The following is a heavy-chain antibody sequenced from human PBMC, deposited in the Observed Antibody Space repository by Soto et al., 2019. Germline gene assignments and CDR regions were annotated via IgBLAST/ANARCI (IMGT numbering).Heavy chain of an antibody. Sequence: QVQLVQSGAEVKKPGASVMVSCKASGYTFRDYDINWVRQASGQGLEWMGWMNPNSGNTAYAQKFRGRVTMTGDTTINTAYMELSYLTSADTAVYYCTCRARIGRQLWLPFDSCAQGTLVTVSS. CDR2: MNPNSGNT. V-gene: IGHV1-8*01. D-gene: IGHD3-22*01. CDR3: TCRARIGRQLWLPFDS. CDR1: GYTFRDYD. J-gene: IGHJ4*02.